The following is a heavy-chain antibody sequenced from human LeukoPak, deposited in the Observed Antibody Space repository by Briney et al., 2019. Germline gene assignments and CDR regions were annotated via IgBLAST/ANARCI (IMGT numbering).Heavy chain of an antibody. V-gene: IGHV3-11*04. CDR2: ISSSGSTI. CDR1: GFTFSDYY. J-gene: IGHJ4*02. CDR3: ARCSSTGCASSPLAGYLY. Sequence: GGSLRLSCAASGFTFSDYYMSWIRQAPGKGLEWVSYISSSGSTIYYADSVRGRFTISRDNAKSSLFLQMNCLRAEDTAVYYCARCSSTGCASSPLAGYLYWGQGTLVTVSS. D-gene: IGHD2-2*01.